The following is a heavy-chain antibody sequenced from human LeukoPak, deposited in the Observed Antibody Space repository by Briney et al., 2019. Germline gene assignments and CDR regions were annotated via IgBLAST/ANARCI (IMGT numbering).Heavy chain of an antibody. CDR3: ARDGQSGDY. J-gene: IGHJ4*02. CDR1: GGSISSSSYY. CDR2: IYYSGSA. Sequence: SETLSLTCTVSGGSISSSSYYWGWIRQPPGKGLEWIGSIYYSGSAYYNPSLKSRVTISVDTSKNQFSLKLSSVTAADTAVYYCARDGQSGDYWGQGTLVTVSS. V-gene: IGHV4-39*07. D-gene: IGHD6-19*01.